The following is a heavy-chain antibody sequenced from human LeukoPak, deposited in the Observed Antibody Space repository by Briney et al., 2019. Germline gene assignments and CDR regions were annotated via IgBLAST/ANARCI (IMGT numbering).Heavy chain of an antibody. Sequence: PGGSLRLSCAASGFTFSSYEMNWVRQAPGKGLEWVSYISSSGSTIYYADSVKGRFTISRDNAKNSLYLQMNSLRAEDTAVYYCARAGGDYDSTWFDPWGQGTLVTVSS. CDR1: GFTFSSYE. V-gene: IGHV3-48*03. J-gene: IGHJ5*02. CDR2: ISSSGSTI. D-gene: IGHD3-22*01. CDR3: ARAGGDYDSTWFDP.